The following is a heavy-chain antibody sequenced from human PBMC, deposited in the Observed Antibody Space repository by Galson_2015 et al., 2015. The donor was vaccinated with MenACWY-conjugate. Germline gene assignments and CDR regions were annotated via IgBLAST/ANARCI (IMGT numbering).Heavy chain of an antibody. CDR3: ARGLSGSGSYLYYFDY. D-gene: IGHD3-10*01. V-gene: IGHV3-49*02. CDR2: IQSKNYGANT. J-gene: IGHJ4*02. Sequence: RQAPGKGLGWVGYIQSKNYGANTQYAASVKDRFTISRDDSRSIAYLQMNSLKTEDTAVYYCARGLSGSGSYLYYFDYWGQGTLVTVSS.